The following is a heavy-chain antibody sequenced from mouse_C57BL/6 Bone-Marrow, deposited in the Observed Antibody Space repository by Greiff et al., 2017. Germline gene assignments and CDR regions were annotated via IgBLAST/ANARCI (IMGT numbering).Heavy chain of an antibody. CDR3: ARRTVLRSDYFDH. CDR2: IYPRSGNT. J-gene: IGHJ2*01. V-gene: IGHV1-81*01. D-gene: IGHD1-1*01. Sequence: QVQLQQSGAELARPGASVKLSCKASGYTFTSYGISWVKQRTGQGLEWIGEIYPRSGNTYYNEKFKGKATLTADKSSSTAYMELRSLTSEASAVYFWARRTVLRSDYFDHWGQSTTLTVAS. CDR1: GYTFTSYG.